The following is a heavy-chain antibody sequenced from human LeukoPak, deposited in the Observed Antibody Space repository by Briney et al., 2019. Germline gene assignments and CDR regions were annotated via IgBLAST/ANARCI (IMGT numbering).Heavy chain of an antibody. CDR3: ARVTEARPFGELLPIT. D-gene: IGHD3-10*01. CDR1: GGTFSSYA. J-gene: IGHJ5*02. Sequence: SVKVSCKASGGTFSSYAISWLRQAPGQGLEWMGRIIPILGIANYPQKFQGRVTITADKSTSTAYMELSSLRSEDTAVYYCARVTEARPFGELLPITWGQGTLVTVSS. V-gene: IGHV1-69*04. CDR2: IIPILGIA.